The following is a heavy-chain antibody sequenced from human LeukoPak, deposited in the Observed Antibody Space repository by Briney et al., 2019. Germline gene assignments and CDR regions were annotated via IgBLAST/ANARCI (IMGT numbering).Heavy chain of an antibody. J-gene: IGHJ4*02. D-gene: IGHD2-21*01. CDR2: IYSGGRT. CDR3: ATIVPDVVATLTFDY. CDR1: GFIVSSNY. V-gene: IGHV3-66*01. Sequence: GGSLRLSCAASGFIVSSNYMSWVRQAPGKGLEWVSVIYSGGRTYYADSVKGRFTISRDNSKNTLYLQMNSLRAEDTAVYYCATIVPDVVATLTFDYWGQGALVTVSS.